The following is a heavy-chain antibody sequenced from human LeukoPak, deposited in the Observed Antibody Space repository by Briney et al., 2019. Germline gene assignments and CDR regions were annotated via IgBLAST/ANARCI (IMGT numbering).Heavy chain of an antibody. Sequence: GFLRLSCEASGFIFTDYWMTWVRQAPGKGLEWVANIKQDGSEKYYVDSVKGRFAVSRDNAKNSLYLQMNSLRAEDTAVYYCARAQSGFWSGYCFDYWGQGTLVTVSS. J-gene: IGHJ4*02. CDR1: GFIFTDYW. CDR3: ARAQSGFWSGYCFDY. V-gene: IGHV3-7*01. CDR2: IKQDGSEK. D-gene: IGHD3-3*01.